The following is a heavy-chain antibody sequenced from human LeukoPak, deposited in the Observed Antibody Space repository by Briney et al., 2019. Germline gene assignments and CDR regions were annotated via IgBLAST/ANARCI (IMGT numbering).Heavy chain of an antibody. J-gene: IGHJ4*02. CDR1: GFTFDDYA. Sequence: PGGSLRLSCAASGFTFDDYAMHWVRQAPGKGLEWVSLISWDGGSTYYADSVKGRFTISRDNSKNSLYLQMNSLRAEDTALYYCAKQKRGRAVAGIGYYFDYWGQGTLVTVSS. CDR3: AKQKRGRAVAGIGYYFDY. V-gene: IGHV3-43D*03. D-gene: IGHD6-19*01. CDR2: ISWDGGST.